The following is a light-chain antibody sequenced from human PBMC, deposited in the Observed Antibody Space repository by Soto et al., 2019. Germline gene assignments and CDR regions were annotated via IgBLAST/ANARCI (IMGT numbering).Light chain of an antibody. CDR2: SNN. J-gene: IGLJ2*01. V-gene: IGLV1-44*01. CDR3: AAWDDSLNGPV. Sequence: QSVLTQPPSASGTPGQRVTISCSGSSSNIGSNTVNWYQQLPGTAPKLLIYSNNQRPSGVPYRFSGSKSDTSASLAISGLQSEDEADYYCAAWDDSLNGPVFGGGTQLTVL. CDR1: SSNIGSNT.